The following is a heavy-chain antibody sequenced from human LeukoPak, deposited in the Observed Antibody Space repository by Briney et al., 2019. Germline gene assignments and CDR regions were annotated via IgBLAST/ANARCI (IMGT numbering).Heavy chain of an antibody. CDR1: GYTFTGYY. D-gene: IGHD3-22*01. J-gene: IGHJ4*02. V-gene: IGHV1-2*02. CDR3: ARVRDSSGPPFDY. Sequence: ASVKVSCKASGYTFTGYYMHWVRQAPGQGLEWMGWINPNSGGTNYAQKFQGRVTMTRDTSISTAYMELSRLRSDDTAVYYCARVRDSSGPPFDYRGQGTLVTVSS. CDR2: INPNSGGT.